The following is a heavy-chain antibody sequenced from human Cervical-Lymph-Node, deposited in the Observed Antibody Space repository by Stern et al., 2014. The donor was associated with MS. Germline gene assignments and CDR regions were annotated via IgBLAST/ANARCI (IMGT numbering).Heavy chain of an antibody. V-gene: IGHV1-69*01. CDR2: IIPLFGTP. Sequence: QVQLVQSGAEVKKPGASVKVSCKASGCTFRHYAFRWVRQAPGQGLEWMGGIIPLFGTPNYAQRFQGRVTVAADESTSAAYMEMNSLTSEDTAIYYCVQSTIFGLPYNPIFDYWGQGTLVTVSS. J-gene: IGHJ4*02. CDR1: GCTFRHYA. CDR3: VQSTIFGLPYNPIFDY. D-gene: IGHD3-3*01.